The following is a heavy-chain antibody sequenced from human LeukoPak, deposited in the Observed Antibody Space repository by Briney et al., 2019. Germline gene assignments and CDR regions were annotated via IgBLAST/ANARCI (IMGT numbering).Heavy chain of an antibody. D-gene: IGHD2-2*01. J-gene: IGHJ5*02. V-gene: IGHV3-7*01. CDR3: ARAPRRHCVSDSCYVDWFDP. CDR2: IDQDGSEK. Sequence: GGSLRLSCAGSGFTLSNYWMSWVRQAPGKGLEWVANIDQDGSEKNYLGSVKGRFTISRDDAKNSLYLQMNSLRAEDTAVYYCARAPRRHCVSDSCYVDWFDPWGQGTLVTVSS. CDR1: GFTLSNYW.